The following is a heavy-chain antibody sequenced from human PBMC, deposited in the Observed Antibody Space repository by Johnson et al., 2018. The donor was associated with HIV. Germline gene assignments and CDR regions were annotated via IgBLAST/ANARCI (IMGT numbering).Heavy chain of an antibody. CDR1: GFTFSNYW. CDR3: GRDFRRHAFDM. D-gene: IGHD6-6*01. CDR2: IKQNGSEK. J-gene: IGHJ3*02. Sequence: EVQLVESGGGLVQPGGSLRLSCSASGFTFSNYWMSWVRQAPGTGLEWVANIKQNGSEKYYVDSVKGRFTISRDNPKKSLYLQMNSLRVEDTAVYYCGRDFRRHAFDMWGQGTMVTVSS. V-gene: IGHV3-7*05.